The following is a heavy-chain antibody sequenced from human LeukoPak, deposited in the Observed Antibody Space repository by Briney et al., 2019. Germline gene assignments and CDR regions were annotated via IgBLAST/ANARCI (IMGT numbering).Heavy chain of an antibody. CDR2: ISGSGGST. J-gene: IGHJ6*02. Sequence: PGGSLRLSCAASGFTFSSYAMSWVRQAPGKGLEWVSAISGSGGSTYYADSVKGRFTISRDNSKNTLYLQMNSLRAEDTAVYYCARDQAAATYFYYAMDVWGQGTTVTVSS. D-gene: IGHD6-25*01. CDR3: ARDQAAATYFYYAMDV. CDR1: GFTFSSYA. V-gene: IGHV3-23*01.